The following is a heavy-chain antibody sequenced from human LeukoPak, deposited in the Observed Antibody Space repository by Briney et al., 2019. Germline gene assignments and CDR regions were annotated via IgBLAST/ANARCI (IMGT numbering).Heavy chain of an antibody. CDR1: GGSISSGGYY. CDR2: IYHSGST. CDR3: ARCPSGDFWSGYPPDAFDI. V-gene: IGHV4-30-2*01. Sequence: SQTLSLTCTVSGGSISSGGYYWSWIRQPPGKGLEWIGYIYHSGSTYYNPSLKSRVTISVDRSKNQFSLKLSSVTAADTAAYYCARCPSGDFWSGYPPDAFDIWGQGTMVTVSS. J-gene: IGHJ3*02. D-gene: IGHD3-3*01.